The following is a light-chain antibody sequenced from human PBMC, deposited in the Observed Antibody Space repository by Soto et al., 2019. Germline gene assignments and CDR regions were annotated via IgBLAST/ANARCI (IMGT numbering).Light chain of an antibody. V-gene: IGLV2-14*01. J-gene: IGLJ1*01. CDR3: SSYTSSTAYV. CDR1: SSDVGGYNY. Sequence: QSVLTQAACVSGSPGQSITISCTGTSSDVGGYNYVSWYQLHPGKAPKLMVYEVSNRPSGVSNRFSGSKSGNTASLTISGLQAEDEADYYCSSYTSSTAYVLGTGTKVTVL. CDR2: EVS.